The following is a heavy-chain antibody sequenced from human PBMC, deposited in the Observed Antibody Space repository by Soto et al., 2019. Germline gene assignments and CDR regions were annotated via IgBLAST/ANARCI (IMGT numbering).Heavy chain of an antibody. J-gene: IGHJ6*02. CDR2: ITSTGSFI. V-gene: IGHV3-21*01. CDR3: ANLGYSSSWYDYYYGMDV. CDR1: GFNLSSHS. D-gene: IGHD6-13*01. Sequence: GGSLRLSCAASGFNLSSHSMNWVRQAPGKGLEWVSCITSTGSFIYFADSVTGRFTISRDNAKNSLYLQMNSLRVEDTAVYYCANLGYSSSWYDYYYGMDVWGQGPTVTVSS.